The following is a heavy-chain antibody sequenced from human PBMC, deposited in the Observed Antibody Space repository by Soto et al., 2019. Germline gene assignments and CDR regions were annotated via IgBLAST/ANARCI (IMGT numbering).Heavy chain of an antibody. V-gene: IGHV3-7*04. CDR2: IKQDGSEK. D-gene: IGHD1-20*01. J-gene: IGHJ4*02. CDR1: GFTFSNHW. CDR3: ARDWYMDY. Sequence: VQLVESGGGLVQPGESLRLSCAASGFTFSNHWINWIRQTPGRGLEWLAVIKQDGSEKYYVDSVKGRFTVSRDNDMNSAYLQMHSMKVDDTAVYYCARDWYMDYWGQGALVTVSS.